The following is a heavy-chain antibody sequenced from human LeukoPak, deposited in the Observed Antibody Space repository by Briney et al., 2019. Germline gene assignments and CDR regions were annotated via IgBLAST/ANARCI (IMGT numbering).Heavy chain of an antibody. CDR3: ARMNYYGMDV. CDR2: IYSGGNT. V-gene: IGHV3-53*01. CDR1: GITVSSNY. Sequence: GGSLRLSCSASGITVSSNYMSWVRQAPGKGPEWVSIIYSGGNTYYAESVKGRFTISRDNSKNTLYLQMNSLRVEDTGVYYCARMNYYGMDVWGQGTTVTVSS. J-gene: IGHJ6*02.